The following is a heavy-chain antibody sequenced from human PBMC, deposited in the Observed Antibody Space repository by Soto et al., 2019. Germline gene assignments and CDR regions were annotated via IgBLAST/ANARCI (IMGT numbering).Heavy chain of an antibody. CDR1: GGSISSSSYY. J-gene: IGHJ5*02. V-gene: IGHV4-61*05. Sequence: PSETLSLTCTVSGGSISSSSYYWGWIRQPPGKGLEWNGYIYYSGSTNYNPSLKSRVTISVDTSKIQFSLKLSSVTAADTAVYYCARTYCGGDCYSGSWFDPWGQGTLVTVSS. D-gene: IGHD2-21*02. CDR2: IYYSGST. CDR3: ARTYCGGDCYSGSWFDP.